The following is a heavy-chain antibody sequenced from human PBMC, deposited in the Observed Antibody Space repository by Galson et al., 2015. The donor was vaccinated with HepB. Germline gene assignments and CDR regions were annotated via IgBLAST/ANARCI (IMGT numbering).Heavy chain of an antibody. Sequence: SVKVSCKASGGTFSSYAISWVRQAPGQGLEWMGGIIPISGTANYAQRFQGRVTITADESTSTAYMELSSLRSEDTAVYYCARNLGYCSGGSCKSTLYYFDYWGQGTLVTVSS. J-gene: IGHJ4*02. CDR1: GGTFSSYA. D-gene: IGHD2-15*01. V-gene: IGHV1-69*13. CDR3: ARNLGYCSGGSCKSTLYYFDY. CDR2: IIPISGTA.